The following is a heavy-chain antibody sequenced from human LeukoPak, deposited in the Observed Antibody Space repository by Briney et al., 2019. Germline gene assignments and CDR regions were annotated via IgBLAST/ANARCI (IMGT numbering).Heavy chain of an antibody. D-gene: IGHD1-26*01. CDR3: AKGGSYWY. CDR2: IKRDGSAK. CDR1: GFTFSSFW. Sequence: GGTLRLSCTASGFTFSSFWMSWVRQAPGKGLEWVANIKRDGSAKYYVDSVKGRFTISRDNSKNTLYLQMNSLRAEDTAVYYCAKGGSYWYWGQGTLVTVSS. V-gene: IGHV3-7*01. J-gene: IGHJ4*02.